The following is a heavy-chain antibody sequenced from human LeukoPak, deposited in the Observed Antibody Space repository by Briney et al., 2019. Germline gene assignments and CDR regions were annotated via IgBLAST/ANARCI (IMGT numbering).Heavy chain of an antibody. Sequence: SETLSLTCTVSGGSISSYYWSWIRQPPGKGLEWIGYIYYSGSTNYNPSLKSRVTISVDTSKNQFSLKLSSVTAADTAVYYRARGVLLWFGELPYFDYWGQGTLVTVSS. D-gene: IGHD3-10*01. V-gene: IGHV4-59*01. CDR3: ARGVLLWFGELPYFDY. J-gene: IGHJ4*02. CDR2: IYYSGST. CDR1: GGSISSYY.